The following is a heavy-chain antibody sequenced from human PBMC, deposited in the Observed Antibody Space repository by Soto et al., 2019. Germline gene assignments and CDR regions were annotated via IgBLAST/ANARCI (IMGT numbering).Heavy chain of an antibody. CDR2: ISWNSGSI. CDR3: ASYDFWSGYAFDI. Sequence: GGSLRLSCAASGFTFDDYAMHWVRQAPGKGLEWVSGISWNSGSIGYADSVKGRFTISRDNAKNSLYLQMNSLRAEDTALYYCASYDFWSGYAFDIWGQGTMVTVSS. V-gene: IGHV3-9*01. D-gene: IGHD3-3*01. J-gene: IGHJ3*02. CDR1: GFTFDDYA.